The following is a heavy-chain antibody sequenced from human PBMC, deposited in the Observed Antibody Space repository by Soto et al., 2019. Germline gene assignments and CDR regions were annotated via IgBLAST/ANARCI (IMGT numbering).Heavy chain of an antibody. D-gene: IGHD2-15*01. J-gene: IGHJ4*02. CDR1: GIAYSGSA. CDR3: TRLPYCSGGSCYSTDY. V-gene: IGHV3-73*01. CDR2: IRSKANSYAT. Sequence: PGGSLRLTCAEAGIAYSGSAMHWVRQASGKGLEWVGRIRSKANSYATAYAASVKGRFTISRDDSKNTAYLQMNSLKTEDTAVYYCTRLPYCSGGSCYSTDYWGQGTLVTVSS.